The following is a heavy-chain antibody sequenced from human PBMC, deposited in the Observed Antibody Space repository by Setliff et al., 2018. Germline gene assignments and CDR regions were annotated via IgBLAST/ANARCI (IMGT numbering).Heavy chain of an antibody. D-gene: IGHD4-17*01. CDR2: IIPIFGTT. J-gene: IGHJ4*02. CDR1: GGTFNTYA. V-gene: IGHV1-69*13. Sequence: SVKVSCKASGGTFNTYAISWVRQAPGQGLEWMGGIIPIFGTTNYAQKFQGRVTITADGSTSTAYMELSSLRSEDTAVYYCARDFLGIHIDHGNALDDYWGQGTLVTVSS. CDR3: ARDFLGIHIDHGNALDDY.